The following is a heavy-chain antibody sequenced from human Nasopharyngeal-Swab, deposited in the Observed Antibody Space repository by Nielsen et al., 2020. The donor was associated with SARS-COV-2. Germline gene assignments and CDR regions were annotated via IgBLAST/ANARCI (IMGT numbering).Heavy chain of an antibody. J-gene: IGHJ4*02. V-gene: IGHV1-58*01. CDR1: GFTFTSSA. Sequence: SVKVSCKASGFTFTSSAVQWVRQARGRRLEWIGWIVVGSGNTNYAQKFQERVTITRDMSTSTAYMELSSLRSEDTAVHYCAGGYCSGGSCYPPEGYWGQGTLVTVSS. D-gene: IGHD2-15*01. CDR2: IVVGSGNT. CDR3: AGGYCSGGSCYPPEGY.